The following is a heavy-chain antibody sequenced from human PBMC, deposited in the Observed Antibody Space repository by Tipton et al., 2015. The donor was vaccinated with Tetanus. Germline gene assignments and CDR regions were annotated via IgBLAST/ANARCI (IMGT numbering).Heavy chain of an antibody. CDR2: INHSGST. J-gene: IGHJ5*02. V-gene: IGHV4-34*01. CDR3: ARAEAIFGVVIRFGWFDP. D-gene: IGHD3-3*01. Sequence: TLSLTCAVYGGSFSDYVWSWIRQPPGKGLEWIGEINHSGSTNYNPSLKSRVTISVDTSKNQFSLRLSSVTAADTAVYYCARAEAIFGVVIRFGWFDPWGQGTLVTVSS. CDR1: GGSFSDYV.